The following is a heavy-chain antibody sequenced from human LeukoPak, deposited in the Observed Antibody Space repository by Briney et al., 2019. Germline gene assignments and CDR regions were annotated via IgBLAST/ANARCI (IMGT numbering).Heavy chain of an antibody. D-gene: IGHD1-20*01. Sequence: HPGGSLRLSCAASGFTLSTYAMHWVRQAPGKGLEWVAYISGTGFTTYYADSVKGRFTISSDSSKNTLFLQMNSLRAEDTAIYYCAKDGYNWIAFDDWGRGTLVTVSS. CDR2: ISGTGFTT. CDR1: GFTLSTYA. CDR3: AKDGYNWIAFDD. J-gene: IGHJ4*02. V-gene: IGHV3-23*01.